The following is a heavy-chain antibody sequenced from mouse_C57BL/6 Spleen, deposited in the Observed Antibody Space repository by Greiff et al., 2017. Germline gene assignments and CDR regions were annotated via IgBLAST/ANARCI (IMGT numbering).Heavy chain of an antibody. D-gene: IGHD2-5*01. V-gene: IGHV1-55*01. CDR1: GYTFTSYW. J-gene: IGHJ4*01. Sequence: VQLQQPGAELVKPGASVKMSCKASGYTFTSYWITWVKQRPGQGLEWIGDIYPGSGSTNYNEKFKSKATLTVDTSSSTAYMQLSSLTSEDSAVYYCARPTIVTGYAMDYWGQGTSVTVSS. CDR3: ARPTIVTGYAMDY. CDR2: IYPGSGST.